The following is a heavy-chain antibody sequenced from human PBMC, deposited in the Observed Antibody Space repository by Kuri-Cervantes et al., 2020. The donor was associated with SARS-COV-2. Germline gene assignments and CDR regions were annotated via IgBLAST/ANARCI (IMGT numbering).Heavy chain of an antibody. CDR3: ARLYSGSYFGAFDI. D-gene: IGHD1-26*01. CDR2: ISSSSSYI. J-gene: IGHJ3*02. Sequence: GGSLRLSCAASGFTFSSYSMNWVRQAPGKGLEWVSSISSSSSYIYYADSVKGRFTISRDNAKNTLYLQMNSLRAEDTAVYYCARLYSGSYFGAFDIWGQGTMVTVSS. V-gene: IGHV3-21*01. CDR1: GFTFSSYS.